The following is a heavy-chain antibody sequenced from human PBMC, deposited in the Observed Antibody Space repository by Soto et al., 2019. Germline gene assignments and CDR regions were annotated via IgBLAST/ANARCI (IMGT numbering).Heavy chain of an antibody. CDR3: ARHGGGLPYLTAADGMDV. J-gene: IGHJ6*02. CDR2: MNPNSGNT. D-gene: IGHD3-16*01. Sequence: ASVKVSCKASGYTFTSYDINWVRQATGQGLEWMGWMNPNSGNTGYAQEFQGRVTMTRNTSISTAYMELSSLRSEDTAMYYCARHGGGLPYLTAADGMDVWGQGTTVTVSS. CDR1: GYTFTSYD. V-gene: IGHV1-8*01.